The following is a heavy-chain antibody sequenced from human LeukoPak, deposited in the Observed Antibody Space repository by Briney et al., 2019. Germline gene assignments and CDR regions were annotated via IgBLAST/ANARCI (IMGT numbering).Heavy chain of an antibody. CDR2: IYATGST. V-gene: IGHV4-4*07. CDR3: TRAGYGDYGAVDS. J-gene: IGHJ4*02. Sequence: SENLSLTCTVSGGSISGYYWSWIRQPAGKGLEWIGRIYATGSTNYNPSLKGRVTMSVDTSKNQFSLRLTSLTAADTAVYYCTRAGYGDYGAVDSWGQGTLVTVSS. CDR1: GGSISGYY. D-gene: IGHD4-17*01.